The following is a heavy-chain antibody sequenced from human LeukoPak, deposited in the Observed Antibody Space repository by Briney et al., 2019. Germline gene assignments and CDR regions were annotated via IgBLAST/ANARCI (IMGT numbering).Heavy chain of an antibody. Sequence: PSETLSLTCTVSGYSISNGYYWGWIRQPPGKGLEWVGRIKSKTDGGTTDYAAPVKGRFTISRDDSKNTLYLQMNSLKTEDTAVYYCTTDSNYYDSSGYSPWGQGTLVTVSS. V-gene: IGHV3-15*01. D-gene: IGHD3-22*01. CDR3: TTDSNYYDSSGYSP. J-gene: IGHJ5*02. CDR2: IKSKTDGGTT. CDR1: GYSISNGYY.